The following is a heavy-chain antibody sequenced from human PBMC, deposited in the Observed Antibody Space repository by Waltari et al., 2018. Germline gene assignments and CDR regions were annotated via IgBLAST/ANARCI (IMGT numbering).Heavy chain of an antibody. V-gene: IGHV4-39*07. J-gene: IGHJ4*02. CDR2: ISSSGSI. CDR3: ARAAPYTTDGFDS. Sequence: QLQLQESGPGLVKPSETLSLTCTVSGDSIKSSTYNWAWVCQPPGKGLEYIVSISSSGSIYYNPSLMSRVTISVDSSKNQFSLDFTSVTAADTAVYYCARAAPYTTDGFDSWGQGTLVTVSS. D-gene: IGHD1-1*01. CDR1: GDSIKSSTYN.